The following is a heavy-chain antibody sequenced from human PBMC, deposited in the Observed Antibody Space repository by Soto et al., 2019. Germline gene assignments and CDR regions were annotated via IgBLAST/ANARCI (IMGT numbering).Heavy chain of an antibody. D-gene: IGHD3-9*01. CDR1: GFTFSSYA. Sequence: GGSLRLSCAASGFTFSSYAMIWVRQAPGKGLEWVSGVGGSGEYTYYADSVKGRFTISRGNSKNTVYLQISSLRAEDTAVYYCAKVLTGYYYYFEYWGQGTLVTVSS. V-gene: IGHV3-23*01. CDR2: VGGSGEYT. CDR3: AKVLTGYYYYFEY. J-gene: IGHJ4*02.